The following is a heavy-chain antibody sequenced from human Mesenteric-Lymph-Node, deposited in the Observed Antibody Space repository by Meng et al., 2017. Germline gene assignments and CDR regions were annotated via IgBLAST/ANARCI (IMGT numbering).Heavy chain of an antibody. CDR2: ISYDGTNE. D-gene: IGHD2-21*01. J-gene: IGHJ4*02. Sequence: QVPLGGCGGGGVQPGRSLRLSCAASGFTFSNYAMHWVRQAPGKGLEWVAVISYDGTNEYYTDSVRGRFTISRDRSKNTLYLQINSLRAEDTAMYHCARDGEGYRAFDFRGQGFLVTVSS. V-gene: IGHV3-30*07. CDR3: ARDGEGYRAFDF. CDR1: GFTFSNYA.